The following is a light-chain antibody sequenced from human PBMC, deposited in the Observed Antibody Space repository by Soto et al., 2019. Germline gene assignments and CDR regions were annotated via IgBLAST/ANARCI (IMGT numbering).Light chain of an antibody. CDR3: QHYGSSLCT. CDR2: GAS. Sequence: IGLTQSPGTLSLSPGDRATLSCRASQSVSSSYLAWYQQQPGQAHMLLIYGASIRATGIPERFSGSGSGTDFTLTISSLEPEDFAVYYCQHYGSSLCTFGHGTKVDIK. CDR1: QSVSSSY. J-gene: IGKJ3*01. V-gene: IGKV3-20*01.